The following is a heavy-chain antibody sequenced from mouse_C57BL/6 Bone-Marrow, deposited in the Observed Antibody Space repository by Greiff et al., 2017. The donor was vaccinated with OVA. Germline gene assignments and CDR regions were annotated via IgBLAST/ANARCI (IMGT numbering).Heavy chain of an antibody. Sequence: QVQLQQSGPELVKPGASVKISCKASGYTFTDYYINWVKQRPGQGLEWIGWIFPGSGSTYYNEKFKGKATLTVDKSSSTAYMLLSSLTSEDSAVYFCASPYYYGRILLDDYWGQGTTLTVSS. J-gene: IGHJ2*01. V-gene: IGHV1-75*01. D-gene: IGHD1-1*01. CDR1: GYTFTDYY. CDR3: ASPYYYGRILLDDY. CDR2: IFPGSGST.